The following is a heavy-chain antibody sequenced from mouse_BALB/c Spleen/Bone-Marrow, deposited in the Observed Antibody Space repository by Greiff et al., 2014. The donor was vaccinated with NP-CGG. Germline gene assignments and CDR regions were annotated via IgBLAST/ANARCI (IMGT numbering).Heavy chain of an antibody. CDR1: GYTFTDYY. D-gene: IGHD1-1*01. CDR2: VNPYNGGT. V-gene: IGHV1-19*01. Sequence: VQLQQSGPELVKPGASVKMSCKASGYTFTDYYMDWVKQSHGESFEWIGRVNPYNGGTSYNQKFKGKATLTVDKSSSTAYMELNSLTSEDSAAYYCSYDYFDYWGQGTTLTVSS. CDR3: SYDYFDY. J-gene: IGHJ2*01.